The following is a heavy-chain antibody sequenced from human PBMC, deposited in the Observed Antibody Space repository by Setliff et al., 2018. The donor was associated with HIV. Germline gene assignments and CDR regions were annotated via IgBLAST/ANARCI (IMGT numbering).Heavy chain of an antibody. CDR2: VIPVFGTG. D-gene: IGHD3-22*01. Sequence: VASVKVSCKVSGGTFSDYAVTWVRQAPGQGLEWMGGVIPVFGTGNCAQKFQGRVTITAVESTSTAYMELSSLRSEDTAVYYCARDYSPTFYYYDSSGTFDYWGQGTLVTVSS. CDR1: GGTFSDYA. V-gene: IGHV1-69*13. CDR3: ARDYSPTFYYYDSSGTFDY. J-gene: IGHJ4*02.